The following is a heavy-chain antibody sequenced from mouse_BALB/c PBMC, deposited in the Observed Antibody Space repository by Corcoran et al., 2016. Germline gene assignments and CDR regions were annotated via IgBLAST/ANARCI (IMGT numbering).Heavy chain of an antibody. J-gene: IGHJ4*01. CDR1: GFNIKDTY. Sequence: EVQLQQSGAELVKPGASVKLSCTASGFNIKDTYMHWVKQRPEQGLEWIGRIDPANGNTKYDPKFQGKATITADTSSNTAYLQLSSLTSEDTAVYYCARYYPTDYYAMDYWGQGTSVTVSS. D-gene: IGHD1-1*01. CDR3: ARYYPTDYYAMDY. CDR2: IDPANGNT. V-gene: IGHV14-3*02.